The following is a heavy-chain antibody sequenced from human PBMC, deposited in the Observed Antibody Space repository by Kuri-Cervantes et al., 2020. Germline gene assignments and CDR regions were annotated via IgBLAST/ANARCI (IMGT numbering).Heavy chain of an antibody. CDR3: ARGRRRQWLATYFDY. Sequence: GSLRPSCTLSGGSISSYYWSWIRQPPGKGLEWIGEINHSGSTNYNPSLKSRVTISIDTSKNQFSLKLSSVNAADTAVYYCARGRRRQWLATYFDYWGQGTLVTVSS. CDR1: GGSISSYY. D-gene: IGHD6-19*01. J-gene: IGHJ4*02. V-gene: IGHV4-34*01. CDR2: INHSGST.